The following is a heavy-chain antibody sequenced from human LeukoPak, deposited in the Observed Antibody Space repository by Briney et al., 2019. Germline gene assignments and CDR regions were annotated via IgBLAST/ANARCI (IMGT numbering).Heavy chain of an antibody. D-gene: IGHD3-9*01. V-gene: IGHV3-23*01. J-gene: IGHJ4*02. CDR3: RVLRYFDWIYFDY. CDR2: IFPSGGEI. Sequence: GGSLRLSCAASGFTFSTFAMLWVRQPRGKGLEWVSSIFPSGGEIHYADSVRGRFTISRDNSKSTLSLQMNSLRAEDTAVYYCRVLRYFDWIYFDYWGQGTLVTVSS. CDR1: GFTFSTFA.